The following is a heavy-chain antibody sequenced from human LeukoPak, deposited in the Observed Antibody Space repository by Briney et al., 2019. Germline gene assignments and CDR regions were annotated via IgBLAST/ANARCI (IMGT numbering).Heavy chain of an antibody. CDR2: ISSSSSYI. V-gene: IGHV3-21*01. D-gene: IGHD5-18*01. J-gene: IGHJ4*02. CDR3: AREESAMVTGFDY. Sequence: GGSLRLSSAASGFTFSSYSMNWVRQAPGQGLEWVSSISSSSSYIDYAESVKGRFTISRDNAKNSLYLQMNSLRVEDTAVYYCAREESAMVTGFDYWGQGTLVTVSS. CDR1: GFTFSSYS.